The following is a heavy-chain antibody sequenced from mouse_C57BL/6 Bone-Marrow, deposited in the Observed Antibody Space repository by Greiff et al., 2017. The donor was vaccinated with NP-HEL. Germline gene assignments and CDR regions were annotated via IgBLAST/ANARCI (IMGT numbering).Heavy chain of an antibody. CDR3: AKNLFTTVVASMDY. V-gene: IGHV2-3*01. CDR1: GFSLTSYG. J-gene: IGHJ4*01. Sequence: VQLQESGPGLVAPSQSLSITCTVSGFSLTSYGVSWVRQPPGKGLEWLGVIWGDGSTNYHSALLSRLSISKDNSKSQVFLKLNSLQTDDTATYYGAKNLFTTVVASMDYWGQGTSVTVSS. CDR2: IWGDGST. D-gene: IGHD1-1*01.